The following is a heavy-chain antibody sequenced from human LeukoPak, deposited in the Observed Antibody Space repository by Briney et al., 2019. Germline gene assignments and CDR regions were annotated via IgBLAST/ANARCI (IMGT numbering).Heavy chain of an antibody. CDR1: GYTFTSYG. V-gene: IGHV1-18*01. CDR2: ISAYNGNT. Sequence: ASVKVSCKASGYTFTSYGTSWVRQAPGQGLEWMGWISAYNGNTNYAQKLQGRVTMTTDTSTSTAYMELRSLRSDDTAVYYCASHIAAAGHDAFDIWGQGTMVTVSS. CDR3: ASHIAAAGHDAFDI. D-gene: IGHD6-13*01. J-gene: IGHJ3*02.